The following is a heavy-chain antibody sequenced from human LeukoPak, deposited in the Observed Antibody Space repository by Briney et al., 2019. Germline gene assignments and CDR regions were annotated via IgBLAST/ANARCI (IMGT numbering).Heavy chain of an antibody. CDR2: ISSSGSTI. Sequence: GGSLRLSCAASGFTFSSYEMNCVRQAPGKGLEWVSYISSSGSTIYYADSVKGRFTISRDNAKNSLYLQMNSLRAEDTAVYYCARDWCSSTSCYVGSYYYYGMDVWGQGTTVTVSS. CDR3: ARDWCSSTSCYVGSYYYYGMDV. J-gene: IGHJ6*02. CDR1: GFTFSSYE. D-gene: IGHD2-2*01. V-gene: IGHV3-48*03.